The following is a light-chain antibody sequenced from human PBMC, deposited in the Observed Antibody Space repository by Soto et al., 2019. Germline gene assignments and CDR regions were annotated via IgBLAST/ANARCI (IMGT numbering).Light chain of an antibody. Sequence: DMKMTQSPSTLSASVGDRVTITCRASQSVSSWLAWYQQKPGKAPKLLIYKASSLESGVPSRFSGSGSGTEFTLTISSLQPDDFATYFCQQYDSHMYTFGQGTKVDIK. V-gene: IGKV1-5*03. J-gene: IGKJ2*01. CDR2: KAS. CDR3: QQYDSHMYT. CDR1: QSVSSW.